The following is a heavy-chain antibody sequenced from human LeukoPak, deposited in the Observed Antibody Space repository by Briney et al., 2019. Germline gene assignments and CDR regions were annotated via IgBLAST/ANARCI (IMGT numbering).Heavy chain of an antibody. CDR3: ARSPGTAMVEFDY. V-gene: IGHV1-69*05. CDR2: IIPIFDTA. Sequence: GASVKVSCKASGGTFSSYAISWVRQAPGQGLEWMGGIIPIFDTANYAQKFQGRITITTDESTSTAYMELSRLRSEDTAMYCCARSPGTAMVEFDYWGQGTLVTVST. J-gene: IGHJ4*02. CDR1: GGTFSSYA. D-gene: IGHD5-18*01.